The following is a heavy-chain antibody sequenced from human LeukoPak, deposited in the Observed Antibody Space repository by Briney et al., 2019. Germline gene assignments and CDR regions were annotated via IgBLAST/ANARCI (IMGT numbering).Heavy chain of an antibody. Sequence: GGSLRLSCAGSGFTFSSYAMSWVRQAPGKGLEWVSAISGSGDRTHFADSVKGRFTISRENAKNSLYLQMNSLRAGDTAVYYCARGTTYYYDSSGYFFDYWGQGTLVTVSS. CDR3: ARGTTYYYDSSGYFFDY. CDR2: ISGSGDRT. J-gene: IGHJ4*02. CDR1: GFTFSSYA. V-gene: IGHV3-23*01. D-gene: IGHD3-22*01.